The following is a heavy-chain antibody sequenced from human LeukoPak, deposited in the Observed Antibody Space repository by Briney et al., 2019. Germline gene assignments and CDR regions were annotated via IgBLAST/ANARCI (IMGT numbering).Heavy chain of an antibody. V-gene: IGHV3-30-3*01. CDR2: ISYDGSNK. CDR3: ATGLLFDP. Sequence: PGRSLRLSCAASGFTFSSYAMHWVRQAPGKGLEWVAVISYDGSNKYYADSVKGRFTISRDNSKNTLYLQMNSLRAEDTAVYYCATGLLFDPWGQGTLVTVSS. J-gene: IGHJ5*02. CDR1: GFTFSSYA. D-gene: IGHD2-15*01.